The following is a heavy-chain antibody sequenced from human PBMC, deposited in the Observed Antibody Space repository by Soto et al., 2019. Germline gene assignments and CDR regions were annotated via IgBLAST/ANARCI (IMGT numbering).Heavy chain of an antibody. V-gene: IGHV4-39*01. CDR1: DDSINSDKYY. CDR3: ARLEGLATISYYFDF. CDR2: IYYRGNA. J-gene: IGHJ4*02. Sequence: QLQLQESGPGLVKPSETLSLTCSVSDDSINSDKYYWGWIRQPPGKGLEWIGSIYYRGNAYYNPSLQPRVTISLDTCRSQFSLKLNSVTAADSAVYFCARLEGLATISYYFDFWGPGALVTVSS. D-gene: IGHD3-9*01.